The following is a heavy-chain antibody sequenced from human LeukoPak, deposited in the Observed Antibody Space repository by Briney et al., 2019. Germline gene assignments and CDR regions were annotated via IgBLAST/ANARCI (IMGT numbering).Heavy chain of an antibody. J-gene: IGHJ6*02. Sequence: PGGSLRLSCAASGFTFSSYAMSWVRQAPGKGLEWVSYISSSGSTIYYADSVKGRFTISRDNAKNSLYLQMNSLRAEDTAVYYCAREGYCSSTSCYSYYGMDVWGQGTTVTVSS. CDR3: AREGYCSSTSCYSYYGMDV. V-gene: IGHV3-48*04. CDR1: GFTFSSYA. CDR2: ISSSGSTI. D-gene: IGHD2-2*02.